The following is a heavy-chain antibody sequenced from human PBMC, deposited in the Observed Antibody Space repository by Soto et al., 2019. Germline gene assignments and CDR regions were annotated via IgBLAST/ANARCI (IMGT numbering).Heavy chain of an antibody. J-gene: IGHJ6*02. V-gene: IGHV4-59*01. CDR1: GGSISGYY. CDR3: GRDLWGYCGTDCYPLDV. Sequence: SETLSLTCTVSGGSISGYYWSWIRQPPGKGLEWIGYMYNTGSTVYNPSFKSRVTISVDTSKSQFSLRLNSVTAADTAVYYCGRDLWGYCGTDCYPLDVWGQGTTVTVSS. CDR2: MYNTGST. D-gene: IGHD2-21*02.